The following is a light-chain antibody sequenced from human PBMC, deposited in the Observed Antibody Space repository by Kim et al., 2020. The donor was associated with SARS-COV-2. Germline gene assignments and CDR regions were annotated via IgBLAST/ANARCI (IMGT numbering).Light chain of an antibody. CDR2: DAT. V-gene: IGKV3-15*01. Sequence: SPGERATLSCRASQTINNKLVWYQQKPGQAPRLLIYDATTRATGVPARFIGSGSETDFTLTISSLQSEDFAVYYCQQSNDWPPLTFDKGTKVDIK. CDR1: QTINNK. CDR3: QQSNDWPPLT. J-gene: IGKJ1*01.